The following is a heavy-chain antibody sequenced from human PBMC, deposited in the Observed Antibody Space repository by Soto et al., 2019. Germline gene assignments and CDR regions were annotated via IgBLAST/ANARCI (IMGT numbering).Heavy chain of an antibody. J-gene: IGHJ4*02. CDR2: IIPIFGTA. D-gene: IGHD3-22*01. Sequence: QVQLVQSGAEVKKPGSSVKVSCKASGGTFSSYAISWVRQAPGQGLEWMGGIIPIFGTANYAQKFQGRVTITADEATSTSYMELRSLGSEDTPVYYCARDRPSYVSIGYPHSYHFDYWGQGTLVTVSS. CDR1: GGTFSSYA. V-gene: IGHV1-69*01. CDR3: ARDRPSYVSIGYPHSYHFDY.